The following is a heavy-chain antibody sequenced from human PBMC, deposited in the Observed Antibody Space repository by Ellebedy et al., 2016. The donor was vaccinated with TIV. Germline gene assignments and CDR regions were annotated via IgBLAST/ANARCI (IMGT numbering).Heavy chain of an antibody. CDR3: AREGRDTAMGLDY. D-gene: IGHD5-18*01. Sequence: SETLSLTCNVSGASISSYYWNWIRQSPGKGLEWIGDMSHSGSTNYNPSLKSRVTISVDKSKNQFSLKLSSVTAADTAVYYCAREGRDTAMGLDYWGQGTLVTVSS. V-gene: IGHV4-59*12. J-gene: IGHJ4*02. CDR2: MSHSGST. CDR1: GASISSYY.